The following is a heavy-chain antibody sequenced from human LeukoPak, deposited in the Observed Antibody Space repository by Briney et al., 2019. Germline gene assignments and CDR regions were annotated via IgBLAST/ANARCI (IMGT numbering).Heavy chain of an antibody. CDR2: INPNSGGT. Sequence: ASVKVSCKASGYTFISYYVNWVRQAPGQGLEWMGWINPNSGGTNYAQKFQGRVTMTRDTSISTAYMELSRLRSDDTAVYYCARGLRAYYGSGSYIWFDPWGQGTLVTVSS. V-gene: IGHV1-2*02. D-gene: IGHD3-10*01. J-gene: IGHJ5*02. CDR1: GYTFISYY. CDR3: ARGLRAYYGSGSYIWFDP.